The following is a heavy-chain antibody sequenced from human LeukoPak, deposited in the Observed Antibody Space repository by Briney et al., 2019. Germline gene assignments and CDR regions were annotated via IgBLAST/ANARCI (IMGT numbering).Heavy chain of an antibody. CDR3: ARSILGPHAFDI. Sequence: PGGSPRLSCAASGFTFSSYAMHWVRQAPGKGLEWVAVISYDGSNKYYADSVKGRFTISRDNSKNTLYLQMNSLRAEDTAVYYCARSILGPHAFDIWGQGTMVTVSS. CDR1: GFTFSSYA. D-gene: IGHD1-26*01. J-gene: IGHJ3*02. V-gene: IGHV3-30-3*01. CDR2: ISYDGSNK.